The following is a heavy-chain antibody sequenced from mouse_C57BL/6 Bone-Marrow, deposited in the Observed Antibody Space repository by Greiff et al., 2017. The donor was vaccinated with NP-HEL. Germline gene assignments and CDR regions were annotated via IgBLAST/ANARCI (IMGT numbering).Heavy chain of an antibody. Sequence: DVQLQESGPGLAKPSQTLSLTCSVTGYSITSDYWNWIRKFPGNKLEYMGYISYSGSTSYNPSLKSRISITRDTSKNQDYLQLNSVTTEDTATYYCARAPLWVRRNYHAMDYWGQGTAVTVSS. D-gene: IGHD2-14*01. CDR3: ARAPLWVRRNYHAMDY. J-gene: IGHJ4*01. V-gene: IGHV3-8*01. CDR1: GYSITSDY. CDR2: ISYSGST.